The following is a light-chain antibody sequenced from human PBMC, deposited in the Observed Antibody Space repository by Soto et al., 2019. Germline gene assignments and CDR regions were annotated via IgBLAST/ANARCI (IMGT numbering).Light chain of an antibody. CDR2: DVT. CDR1: SNDVGFYNY. Sequence: QCALTQPASGSGSPGQSITISCSGTSNDVGFYNYVSWYQQHPGKAPKLMIYDVTNRPSGVSNRFSGSKSGNTASLTISGLQTEDEADYFCSSNTSSSTLIFGTGTKLTVL. J-gene: IGLJ1*01. CDR3: SSNTSSSTLI. V-gene: IGLV2-14*01.